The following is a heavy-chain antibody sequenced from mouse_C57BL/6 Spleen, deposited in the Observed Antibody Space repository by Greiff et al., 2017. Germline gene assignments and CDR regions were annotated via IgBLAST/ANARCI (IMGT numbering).Heavy chain of an antibody. J-gene: IGHJ3*01. Sequence: EVKVVESGGGLVKPGGSLKLSCAASGFTFSSYTMSWVRQTPEKRLEWVATISGGGGNTYYPDSVKGRFTISRDNAKNTLYLQMSSLRAEDTALYYCARSDYEGFAYWGQGTLVTVSA. V-gene: IGHV5-9*01. CDR3: ARSDYEGFAY. CDR1: GFTFSSYT. D-gene: IGHD2-4*01. CDR2: ISGGGGNT.